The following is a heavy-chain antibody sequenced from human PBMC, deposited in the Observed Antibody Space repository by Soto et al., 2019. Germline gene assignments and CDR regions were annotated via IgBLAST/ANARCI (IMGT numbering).Heavy chain of an antibody. J-gene: IGHJ4*02. D-gene: IGHD1-20*01. CDR3: ARVKTSPGMNYNWNFDY. V-gene: IGHV6-1*01. CDR1: GDSVSSNSAA. CDR2: TYYRSKWYN. Sequence: PSQTLSLTCAISGDSVSSNSAAWNWIRQSPSRGLEWLGRTYYRSKWYNDYAVSVKSRITINPDTSKNQFSLQLNSVTPEDTAVYYCARVKTSPGMNYNWNFDYWGQGTLVTVYS.